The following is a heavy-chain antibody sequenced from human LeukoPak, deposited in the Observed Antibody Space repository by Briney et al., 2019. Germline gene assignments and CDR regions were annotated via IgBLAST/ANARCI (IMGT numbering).Heavy chain of an antibody. J-gene: IGHJ6*03. Sequence: SETLSLTCTVSGGSISSSSYYWGWIRQPPGKGLEWIGSIYYSGSTYYNPSLKSRVTISADTSKNQFSLKLSSVTAADTAVYYCARASRDGYNRYYYYYYMDVWGKGTTVTISS. V-gene: IGHV4-39*01. D-gene: IGHD5-24*01. CDR2: IYYSGST. CDR3: ARASRDGYNRYYYYYYMDV. CDR1: GGSISSSSYY.